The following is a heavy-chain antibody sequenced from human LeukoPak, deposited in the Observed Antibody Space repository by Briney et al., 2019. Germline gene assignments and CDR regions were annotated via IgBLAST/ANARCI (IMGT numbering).Heavy chain of an antibody. Sequence: SETLSPTCTVSGGSISSGGYYWSWIRQPPGKGLEWIGYIYHSGSTYYNPSLKSRVTISVDRSKNQFSLKLSSVTAADTAVYYCASLTRDYYDSSGYYHYFDYWGQGTLVTVSS. V-gene: IGHV4-30-2*01. CDR1: GGSISSGGYY. CDR2: IYHSGST. D-gene: IGHD3-22*01. J-gene: IGHJ4*02. CDR3: ASLTRDYYDSSGYYHYFDY.